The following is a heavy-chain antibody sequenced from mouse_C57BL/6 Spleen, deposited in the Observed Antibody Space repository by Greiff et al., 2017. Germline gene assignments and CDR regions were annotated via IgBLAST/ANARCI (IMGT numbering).Heavy chain of an antibody. CDR2: IYPGDGDT. D-gene: IGHD1-1*01. Sequence: VQLQQSGAELVKPGASVKISCKASGYAFSSYWMNWVKQRPGKGLEWIGQIYPGDGDTNYNGKFKGKATLTADKSSSTAYMQLSSLTSEDSAVYFCARGPTVVATPYYAMDYWGQGTSVTVSS. CDR3: ARGPTVVATPYYAMDY. V-gene: IGHV1-80*01. J-gene: IGHJ4*01. CDR1: GYAFSSYW.